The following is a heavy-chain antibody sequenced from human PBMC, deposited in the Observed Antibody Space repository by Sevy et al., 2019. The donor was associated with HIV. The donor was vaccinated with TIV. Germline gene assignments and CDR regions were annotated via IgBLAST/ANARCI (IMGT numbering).Heavy chain of an antibody. J-gene: IGHJ6*02. Sequence: GGSLRLSCAASGFTFSSYGMHWVRQAPGKGLEWVAVISYDGSNKYYADSVKGRFTISRDNSKNTLYLQMSSLRAEDTAVYYCAKDRFPLGALPYYGMDVWGQGTTVTVSS. CDR2: ISYDGSNK. CDR1: GFTFSSYG. V-gene: IGHV3-30*18. CDR3: AKDRFPLGALPYYGMDV.